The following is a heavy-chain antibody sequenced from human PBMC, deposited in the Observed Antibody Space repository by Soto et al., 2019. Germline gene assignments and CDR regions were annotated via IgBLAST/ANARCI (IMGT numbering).Heavy chain of an antibody. Sequence: QVQLVQSGAEVKKPGSSVKVSCKASGGTFSSYAISWVRQAPGQGLEWMGGIIPIFGTANYAQKFQGRVTITADESTSTAYMELSSLRSEDTAVYYCARAGVYGAYEDNWYFYLWGRGTLVTVSS. CDR3: ARAGVYGAYEDNWYFYL. V-gene: IGHV1-69*01. D-gene: IGHD4-17*01. J-gene: IGHJ2*01. CDR2: IIPIFGTA. CDR1: GGTFSSYA.